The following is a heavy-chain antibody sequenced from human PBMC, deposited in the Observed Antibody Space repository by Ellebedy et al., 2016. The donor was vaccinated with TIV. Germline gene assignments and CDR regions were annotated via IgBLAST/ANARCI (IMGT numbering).Heavy chain of an antibody. CDR1: GFIFSDYY. J-gene: IGHJ5*02. CDR3: ARDTRFIGHQHNWFDP. D-gene: IGHD2-2*01. Sequence: GESLKISCAASGFIFSDYYMSWIRQAPGKGLEWVSYISSGGSTIYYADSVKGRFTISRDNAKNSLYLQMNTLRAEDTAVYYCARDTRFIGHQHNWFDPWGQGTLVTVSS. V-gene: IGHV3-11*01. CDR2: ISSGGSTI.